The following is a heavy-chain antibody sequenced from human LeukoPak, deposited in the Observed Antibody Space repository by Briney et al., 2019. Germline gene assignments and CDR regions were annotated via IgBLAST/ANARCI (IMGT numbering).Heavy chain of an antibody. J-gene: IGHJ4*02. CDR3: ASECARRDWVAYFDF. Sequence: AASVTVSCKVSGYTLTELSMHWVRQAPGKGLEWMGGFDPEDGETIYAQKFQGRVTMTEDTSTDTAYMELSSLRSEDTTVYYCASECARRDWVAYFDFWGQGTLVTVSS. CDR1: GYTLTELS. CDR2: FDPEDGET. V-gene: IGHV1-24*01. D-gene: IGHD2-21*02.